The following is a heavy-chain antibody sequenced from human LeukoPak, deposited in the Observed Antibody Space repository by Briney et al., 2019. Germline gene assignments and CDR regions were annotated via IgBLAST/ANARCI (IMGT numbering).Heavy chain of an antibody. Sequence: GESLKISCAASGFTFSSYWMSWVRQAPGKGLEWVANIKQDGSEKYYVDSVKGRFTISRDNAKNSLYLQMNSLRAEDTAVYYCARDQYQLWFGEPISTHFDYWGQGTLVTVSS. CDR3: ARDQYQLWFGEPISTHFDY. D-gene: IGHD5-18*01. V-gene: IGHV3-7*01. CDR2: IKQDGSEK. J-gene: IGHJ4*02. CDR1: GFTFSSYW.